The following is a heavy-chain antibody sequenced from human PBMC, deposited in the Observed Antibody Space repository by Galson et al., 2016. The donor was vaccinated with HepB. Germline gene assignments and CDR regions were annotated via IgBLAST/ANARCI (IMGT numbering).Heavy chain of an antibody. D-gene: IGHD3-10*01. CDR3: VVDQGLGQSMVRGAPPA. V-gene: IGHV3-23*01. CDR1: GFTFSSYA. CDR2: ISGSGGST. J-gene: IGHJ1*01. Sequence: SLRLSCAASGFTFSSYAMSWVRQAPGKGLEWVSAISGSGGSTYYADSVKGRFTISRDNSKNTLFLQMNSLRAEDTAVYYCVVDQGLGQSMVRGAPPAWGQGARVAVSS.